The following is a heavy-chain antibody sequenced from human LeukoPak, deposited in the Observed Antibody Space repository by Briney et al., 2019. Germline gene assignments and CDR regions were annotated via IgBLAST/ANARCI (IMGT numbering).Heavy chain of an antibody. D-gene: IGHD3-10*01. CDR1: GGSISGYY. V-gene: IGHV4-59*01. Sequence: PSETLSLTCTVSGGSISGYYWSWIRQPPGKGLEWIGYIYYSGSTNYNPSLKSRVTISVDTSKNQFSLKLSSVTAADTAVYYCAREGRGSGSYTFDYWGQGTLVTVSS. CDR3: AREGRGSGSYTFDY. J-gene: IGHJ4*02. CDR2: IYYSGST.